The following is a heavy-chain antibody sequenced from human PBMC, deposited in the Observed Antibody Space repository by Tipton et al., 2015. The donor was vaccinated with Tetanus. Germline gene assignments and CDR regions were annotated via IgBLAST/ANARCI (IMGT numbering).Heavy chain of an antibody. V-gene: IGHV4-59*12. CDR1: GGSISNYY. J-gene: IGHJ4*02. D-gene: IGHD7-27*01. Sequence: TLSLTCTVSGGSISNYYWSWIRQPPGKRLEWIGYIYYTGRTDYNPSLKSRVTISLDTSKNQFSPNLNSVTAADTAVYYCARGRNWGTDYWGQGILVTVSS. CDR3: ARGRNWGTDY. CDR2: IYYTGRT.